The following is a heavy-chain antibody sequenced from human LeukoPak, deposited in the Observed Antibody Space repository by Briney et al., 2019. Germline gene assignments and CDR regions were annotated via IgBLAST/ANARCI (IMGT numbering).Heavy chain of an antibody. CDR3: ARDYSSSRFDP. Sequence: PSETLSLTCSVSGGSITSYYWSWIRQPAGKGLEWIGRMYSSGTTNYNPSLKSRVTMSVDKAKNQFSLKLSSVTAADTAVYYCARDYSSSRFDPWGQGTLVTVSS. CDR1: GGSITSYY. D-gene: IGHD6-13*01. CDR2: MYSSGTT. V-gene: IGHV4-4*07. J-gene: IGHJ5*02.